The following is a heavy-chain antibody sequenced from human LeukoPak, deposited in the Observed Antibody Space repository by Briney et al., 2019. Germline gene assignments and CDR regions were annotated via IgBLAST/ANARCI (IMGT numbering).Heavy chain of an antibody. CDR2: TNQDGGEK. CDR1: GFTFRNYW. Sequence: GGSLRLSCAASGFTFRNYWMTWVRQAPGKGLEWVANTNQDGGEKYYVDSVKGRFTISRDNAESSLYLQMNSLRAEDTAVYYCASQWLLRYWGQGTLVTVSS. CDR3: ASQWLLRY. V-gene: IGHV3-7*02. J-gene: IGHJ4*02. D-gene: IGHD3-22*01.